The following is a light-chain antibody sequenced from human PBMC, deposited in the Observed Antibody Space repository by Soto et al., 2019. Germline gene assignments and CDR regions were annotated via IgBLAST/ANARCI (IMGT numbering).Light chain of an antibody. CDR2: DAS. V-gene: IGKV1-5*01. Sequence: DIQMTQSPSTLSASVGDRVTITCRASQSLNSLLAWYQQKPGRAPKLLIYDASTLESGVPSRFSGSGSGTAFTLTISSLQTDDFATYYCQQYNSYSSWTFGQGTKVEIK. CDR1: QSLNSL. J-gene: IGKJ1*01. CDR3: QQYNSYSSWT.